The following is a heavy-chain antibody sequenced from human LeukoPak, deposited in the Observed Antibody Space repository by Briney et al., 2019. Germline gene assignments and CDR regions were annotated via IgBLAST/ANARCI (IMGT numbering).Heavy chain of an antibody. J-gene: IGHJ4*02. CDR3: ARLNSAANFLDH. CDR2: ITPYNGNT. D-gene: IGHD2-15*01. Sequence: ASVKVSCKASGYTFSNYDTTWVRQAPGQGLDWMGWITPYNGNTDYVQKVRGRVTMTADTSSSTAYMELRSLTSDDTVVYYCARLNSAANFLDHWGQGTLVTVSS. V-gene: IGHV1-18*01. CDR1: GYTFSNYD.